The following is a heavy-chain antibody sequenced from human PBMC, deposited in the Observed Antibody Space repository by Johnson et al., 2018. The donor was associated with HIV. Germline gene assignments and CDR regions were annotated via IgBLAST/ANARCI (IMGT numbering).Heavy chain of an antibody. CDR3: ARGGASGAFDI. D-gene: IGHD3-16*01. CDR2: ISYDGSSK. V-gene: IGHV3-30*04. J-gene: IGHJ3*02. CDR1: GFTFSSYA. Sequence: QVQLMESGGGVVQPGRSLRLSCAASGFTFSSYAMHWARQAPGKGLEWVAVISYDGSSKYYADSVKGRFTISRDNSKHTLDLQMGSLRAEDMAVYYCARGGASGAFDIWGQGTMVTVSS.